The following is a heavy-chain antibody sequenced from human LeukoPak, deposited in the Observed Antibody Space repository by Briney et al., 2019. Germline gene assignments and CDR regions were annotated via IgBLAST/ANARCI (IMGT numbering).Heavy chain of an antibody. V-gene: IGHV4-4*07. CDR3: ARDRMDYKNAFDI. Sequence: NPSETLSLTCTVSGGSISSYYWSWIRQPAGKGLEWIGRIYTSGSTNYNPSLKSRVTISVDKSKNQFSLKLSSVTAADTAVYYCARDRMDYKNAFDIWPRDNGHRLF. CDR2: IYTSGST. J-gene: IGHJ3*02. D-gene: IGHD4-11*01. CDR1: GGSISSYY.